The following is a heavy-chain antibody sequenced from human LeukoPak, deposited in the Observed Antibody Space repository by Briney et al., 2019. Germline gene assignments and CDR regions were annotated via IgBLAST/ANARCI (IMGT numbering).Heavy chain of an antibody. CDR3: ARHDYYGSLNWFDP. J-gene: IGHJ5*02. Sequence: SETLSLTCIVSGGSLSSPNYYWGWIRQPPRKGLGWIGSIYYSGTTYYNPSLKSRLTISVDTSKNQFSLKLTSVTAADTAVYYCARHDYYGSLNWFDPWGQGTLITVSS. V-gene: IGHV4-39*01. D-gene: IGHD3-10*01. CDR2: IYYSGTT. CDR1: GGSLSSPNYY.